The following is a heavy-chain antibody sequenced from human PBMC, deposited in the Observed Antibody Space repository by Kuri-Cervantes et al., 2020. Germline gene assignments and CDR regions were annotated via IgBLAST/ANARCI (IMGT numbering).Heavy chain of an antibody. J-gene: IGHJ3*02. CDR2: ISYDGSNK. D-gene: IGHD1-14*01. CDR3: AREILVRRGAFDI. Sequence: GESLKISCAASGFTFSSYGMHWVRQAPGKGLEWVAVISYDGSNKYYADSVKGRFTISRDNSKNTLYLQMNSLRAEDTAVYYCAREILVRRGAFDIWGQGTMVTVSS. CDR1: GFTFSSYG. V-gene: IGHV3-30*03.